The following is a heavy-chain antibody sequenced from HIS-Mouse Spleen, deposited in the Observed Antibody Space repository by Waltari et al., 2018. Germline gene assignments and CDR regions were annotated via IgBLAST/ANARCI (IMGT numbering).Heavy chain of an antibody. CDR2: DYSGST. CDR1: GGSISSYY. CDR3: ARASRDLLLPRYFDL. V-gene: IGHV4-59*01. Sequence: QVQLQESGPGLVKPSETLSLTCTVSGGSISSYYWSWIRPPPGKGLEWIGDYSGSTNYNPALKSRVTISVDTSKNQFSLKLSSVTAADTAVYYCARASRDLLLPRYFDLWGRGTLVTVSS. J-gene: IGHJ2*01.